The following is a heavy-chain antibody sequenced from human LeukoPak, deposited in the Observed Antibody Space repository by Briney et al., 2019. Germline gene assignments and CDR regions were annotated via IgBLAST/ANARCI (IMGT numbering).Heavy chain of an antibody. Sequence: GESLKISCQGSGYNFPIYWIGWVRQMPGKGLEWMGIIYPDDSDARYSPSFQGHVTISADTSISTAYLQWSSLTASDTAIYYCARHPFNYYFDSSDFSPYYFDYWGQGTLVTVSS. D-gene: IGHD3-22*01. CDR2: IYPDDSDA. CDR3: ARHPFNYYFDSSDFSPYYFDY. J-gene: IGHJ4*02. V-gene: IGHV5-51*01. CDR1: GYNFPIYW.